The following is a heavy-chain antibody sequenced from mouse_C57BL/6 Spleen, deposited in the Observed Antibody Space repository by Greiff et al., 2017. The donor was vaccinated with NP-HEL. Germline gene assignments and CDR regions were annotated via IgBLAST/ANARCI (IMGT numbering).Heavy chain of an antibody. CDR1: GFSFNTYA. V-gene: IGHV10-1*01. J-gene: IGHJ3*01. Sequence: DAGGGLVQPKGSLKLSCAASGFSFNTYAMNWVRQAPGKGLEWVARIRSKSNNYATYYADSVKDRFTISRDDSESMLYLQMNNLKTEDTAMYYCVRHEFAYWGQGTLVTVSA. CDR3: VRHEFAY. CDR2: IRSKSNNYAT.